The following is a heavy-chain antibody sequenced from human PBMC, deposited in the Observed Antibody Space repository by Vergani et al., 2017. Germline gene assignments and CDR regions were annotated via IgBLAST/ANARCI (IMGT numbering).Heavy chain of an antibody. CDR1: GYTFTSYA. D-gene: IGHD3-9*01. Sequence: QVQLVQSGSELKKPGASVKVSCKASGYTFTSYAMNWVRPAPGQGLEWVAWINTNTGNPTYAQGFTGRFVFSLDTSVSTAYLQISSLRAEDTAGYYCAGDKYYDILTGYLGRDSMDGWGQGTTVTVSS. CDR3: AGDKYYDILTGYLGRDSMDG. V-gene: IGHV7-4-1*02. CDR2: INTNTGNP. J-gene: IGHJ6*02.